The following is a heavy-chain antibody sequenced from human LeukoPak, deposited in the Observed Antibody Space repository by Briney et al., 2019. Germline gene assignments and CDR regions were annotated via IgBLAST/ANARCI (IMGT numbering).Heavy chain of an antibody. CDR1: GFSFSSYA. D-gene: IGHD2-2*01. V-gene: IGHV3-23*01. Sequence: GGSLRLSCAASGFSFSSYAMSWVRQAPGKGLEWVSAISGSGGSTYYADSVKGRFTISRDNSKNTLYLQMNSLRAEDTAVYYCAKGVIIMPHNWFDPWGQGTLVTVSS. J-gene: IGHJ5*02. CDR2: ISGSGGST. CDR3: AKGVIIMPHNWFDP.